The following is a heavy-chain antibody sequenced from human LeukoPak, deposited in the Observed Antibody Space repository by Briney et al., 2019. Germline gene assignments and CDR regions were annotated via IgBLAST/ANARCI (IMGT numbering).Heavy chain of an antibody. CDR2: IKQDGSEK. J-gene: IGHJ5*02. D-gene: IGHD6-19*01. Sequence: GGSLRLSCAASGFTFSSYWMSWVRQAPGKGLEWVANIKQDGSEKHYVDSVRGRFTISRDNAKNSLYLQMNSLRAEDTAVYYCARDSIAVADNWFDPWGQGTLVTVSS. V-gene: IGHV3-7*05. CDR1: GFTFSSYW. CDR3: ARDSIAVADNWFDP.